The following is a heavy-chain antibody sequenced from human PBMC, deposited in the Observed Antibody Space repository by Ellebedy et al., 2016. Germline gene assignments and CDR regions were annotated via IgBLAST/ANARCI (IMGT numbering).Heavy chain of an antibody. CDR1: GGSISSYY. CDR3: ARRGVGVVGFWFDP. V-gene: IGHV4-59*12. CDR2: IYYSGST. Sequence: SETLSLTCTVSGGSISSYYWSWIRQPPGKGLEWIGYIYYSGSTNYNPSLKSRVTISVDTSKNQFSLKLSSVTAADTAVYYCARRGVGVVGFWFDPWGQGTLVTVSS. D-gene: IGHD3-3*01. J-gene: IGHJ5*02.